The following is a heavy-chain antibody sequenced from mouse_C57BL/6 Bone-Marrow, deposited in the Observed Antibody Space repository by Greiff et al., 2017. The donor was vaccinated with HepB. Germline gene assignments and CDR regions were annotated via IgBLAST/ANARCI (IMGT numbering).Heavy chain of an antibody. CDR3: ARGLRSAMDY. D-gene: IGHD2-12*01. V-gene: IGHV5-4*03. J-gene: IGHJ4*01. CDR1: GFTFSSYA. CDR2: ISDGGSYT. Sequence: EVKLVESGGGLVKPGGSLKLSCAASGFTFSSYAMSWVRQTPEKRLEWVATISDGGSYTYYPDNVKGRFTISRDNAKNNLYMQMSHLKSEDTAMYYCARGLRSAMDYWGQGTSVTVSS.